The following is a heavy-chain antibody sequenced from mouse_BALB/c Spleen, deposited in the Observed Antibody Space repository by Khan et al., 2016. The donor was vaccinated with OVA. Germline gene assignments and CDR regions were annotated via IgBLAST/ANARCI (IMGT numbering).Heavy chain of an antibody. CDR3: ARVGYSGTMDY. J-gene: IGHJ4*01. D-gene: IGHD2-14*01. Sequence: QIQLVQSGPELKKPGVTVKISCKASGYTFTTYGMNWVKQAPGKGLKWMGWINTYTGEPTYVDDFKGRFAFSLETSASTAYLQINNLKNEDTATFFCARVGYSGTMDYWGQGTSVTVSS. CDR2: INTYTGEP. CDR1: GYTFTTYG. V-gene: IGHV9-3-1*01.